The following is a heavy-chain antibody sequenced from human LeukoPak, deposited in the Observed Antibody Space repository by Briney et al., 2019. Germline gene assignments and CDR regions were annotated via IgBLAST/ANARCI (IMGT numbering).Heavy chain of an antibody. D-gene: IGHD3-10*01. V-gene: IGHV1-18*01. CDR2: ISAYNDNT. Sequence: GASVKVSCKSSGYTSSSYGISWIRQAPGQGLEWMGWISAYNDNTNYAQIFQGRVTMTTDTSTSTAYMELRSLRSDDTAVYYCARGVENPYYYGSGSYEGAFDIWGQGTVVTVSS. CDR3: ARGVENPYYYGSGSYEGAFDI. J-gene: IGHJ3*02. CDR1: GYTSSSYG.